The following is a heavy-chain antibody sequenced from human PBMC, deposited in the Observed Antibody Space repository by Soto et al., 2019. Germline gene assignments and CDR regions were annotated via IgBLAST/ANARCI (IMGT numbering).Heavy chain of an antibody. CDR1: GFTFSSQW. J-gene: IGHJ4*02. D-gene: IGHD6-13*01. CDR2: INGDGSTT. V-gene: IGHV3-74*01. Sequence: HPGGSLRLSCAASGFTFSSQWMHWVRQAPGKGLVWVSRINGDGSTTSYADSVKGRFTISRDNAKNTVYLQMNSLRAEDTAVYYCGSPYSGSWYCIDGWGQGTLVTVSS. CDR3: GSPYSGSWYCIDG.